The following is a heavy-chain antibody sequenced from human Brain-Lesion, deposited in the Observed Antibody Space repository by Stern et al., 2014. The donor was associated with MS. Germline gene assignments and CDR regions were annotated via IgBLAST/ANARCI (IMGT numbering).Heavy chain of an antibody. CDR2: IFSTGET. CDR3: ARMREYCSGGICFAGYYDS. Sequence: QVTLQESGPVLVKPTETLTLTCSVSGFSLSNAAMGVSWIRQPPGKALECLAHIFSTGETAYSTSLKSRLTISKDTSRSQVVLTMTNMDPVDTAIYYCARMREYCSGGICFAGYYDSWGQGTLVTVSS. V-gene: IGHV2-26*01. J-gene: IGHJ4*02. CDR1: GFSLSNAAMG. D-gene: IGHD2-15*01.